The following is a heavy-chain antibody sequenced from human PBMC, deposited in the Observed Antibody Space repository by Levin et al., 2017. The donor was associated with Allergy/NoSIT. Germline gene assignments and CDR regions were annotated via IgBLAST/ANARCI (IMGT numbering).Heavy chain of an antibody. CDR3: AKDGQGKTMVRVYYYYGMDV. CDR2: ISGSGGST. D-gene: IGHD3-10*01. Sequence: GESLKISCAASGFTFSSYAMSWVRQAPGKGLEWVSAISGSGGSTYYADSVKGRFTISRDNSKNTLYLQMNILRAEDTAVYYCAKDGQGKTMVRVYYYYGMDVWGQGTTVTVSS. V-gene: IGHV3-23*01. J-gene: IGHJ6*02. CDR1: GFTFSSYA.